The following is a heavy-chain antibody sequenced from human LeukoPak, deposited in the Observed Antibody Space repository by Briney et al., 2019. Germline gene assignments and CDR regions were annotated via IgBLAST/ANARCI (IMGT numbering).Heavy chain of an antibody. CDR2: INTNTGNP. J-gene: IGHJ5*02. D-gene: IGHD2-8*01. CDR3: ARVPFVVMGDTGNWFDP. CDR1: GYTFTNYA. Sequence: ASVKVSCKASGYTFTNYAMNWVRQAPGQGLEWMGWINTNTGNPTYAQGFTGRFVFSLDASVSTAYLQIRRLKAEDTAVYYCARVPFVVMGDTGNWFDPWGQGTLVTVSS. V-gene: IGHV7-4-1*01.